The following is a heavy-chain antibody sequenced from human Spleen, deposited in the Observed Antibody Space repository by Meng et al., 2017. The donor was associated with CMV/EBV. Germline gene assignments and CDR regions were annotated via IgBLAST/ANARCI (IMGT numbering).Heavy chain of an antibody. CDR2: INWKGGNI. CDR3: VRDSLHPRYSGNYAYFDY. Sequence: FTFDEYVMSWVRQALGKGLEWVAGINWKGGNINYADSVKGRFAISRDNAKRSLYLQMNSLRVEDTAFYYCVRDSLHPRYSGNYAYFDYWGQGTLVTVSS. D-gene: IGHD1-26*01. V-gene: IGHV3-20*03. CDR1: FTFDEYV. J-gene: IGHJ4*02.